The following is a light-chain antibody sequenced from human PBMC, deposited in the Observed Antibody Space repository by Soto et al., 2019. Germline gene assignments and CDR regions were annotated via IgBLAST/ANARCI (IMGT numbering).Light chain of an antibody. CDR1: QSVSSY. CDR3: QQRSNWPT. V-gene: IGKV3-11*01. J-gene: IGKJ1*01. Sequence: IVLTQCPATMYLSPGARATPPCRASQSVSSYLAWYQQKPGQAPRLLIYDASNRATGIPARFSGSGSGTDFTLTISSLEPEDFAVYYCQQRSNWPTFGQGTKVDI. CDR2: DAS.